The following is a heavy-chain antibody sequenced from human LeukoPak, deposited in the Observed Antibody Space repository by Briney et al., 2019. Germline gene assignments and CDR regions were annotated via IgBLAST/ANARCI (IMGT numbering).Heavy chain of an antibody. D-gene: IGHD1-26*01. V-gene: IGHV4-59*01. CDR3: ARDVVGITGAFDI. Sequence: SETLSLTCTVSGGSICSYYWSWIRQPPGKGLEWIGYIYYSGSTNYNPSLKSRVTISVDTSKNQFSLKLSSVTAADTAVYYCARDVVGITGAFDIWGQGTMVTVSS. J-gene: IGHJ3*02. CDR2: IYYSGST. CDR1: GGSICSYY.